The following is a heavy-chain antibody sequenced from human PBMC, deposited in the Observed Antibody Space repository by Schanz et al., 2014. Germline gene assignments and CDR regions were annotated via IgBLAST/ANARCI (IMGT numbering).Heavy chain of an antibody. V-gene: IGHV1-8*01. CDR1: GYSFTKYG. D-gene: IGHD3-16*01. CDR3: TKGRTFGR. CDR2: MNSKTGNT. J-gene: IGHJ4*02. Sequence: QVQLVQSGSEVKKPGDSVKVSCETSGYSFTKYGINWVRQAPGQGLEWMGWMNSKTGNTGYAQRFQGRVTMTRNTSITTAYLELSSLRSGDTAVYYCTKGRTFGRWGQGTLVTVSS.